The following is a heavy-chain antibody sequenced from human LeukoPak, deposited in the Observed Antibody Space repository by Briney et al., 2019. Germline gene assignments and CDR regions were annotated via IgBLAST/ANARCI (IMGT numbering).Heavy chain of an antibody. CDR3: ARSTQLPSEYFNGMDV. Sequence: APVKVSCKASGYAFLTYGISWVRQAVGQGLEWMGWISVYNDDTHYAQKFQGRLSMTTDTSRRTVYMELRSLRSDDTAVYFCARSTQLPSEYFNGMDVWGQGTTVTVSS. V-gene: IGHV1-18*01. D-gene: IGHD5-24*01. CDR2: ISVYNDDT. CDR1: GYAFLTYG. J-gene: IGHJ6*02.